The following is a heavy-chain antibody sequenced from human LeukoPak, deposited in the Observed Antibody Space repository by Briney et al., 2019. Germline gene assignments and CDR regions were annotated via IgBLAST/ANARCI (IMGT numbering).Heavy chain of an antibody. J-gene: IGHJ4*02. D-gene: IGHD2-15*01. CDR1: GGTFSSYA. CDR2: IIPIFGTA. Sequence: SVKLSCTASGGTFSSYAISWVRQAPGQGLEWVGRIIPIFGTANYAQKFQGRVTITTDESTSTAYMELSSLRSEDTGVYYCAREVHRYCSAGSCYFSDWGQGTLVTVSS. CDR3: AREVHRYCSAGSCYFSD. V-gene: IGHV1-69*05.